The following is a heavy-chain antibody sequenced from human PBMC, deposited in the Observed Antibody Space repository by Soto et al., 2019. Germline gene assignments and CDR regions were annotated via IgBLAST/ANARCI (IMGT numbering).Heavy chain of an antibody. CDR2: IYYSGST. V-gene: IGHV4-30-4*01. D-gene: IGHD4-17*01. CDR3: ARQGDDYGDYVSWFDP. CDR1: GGSISSGDYY. J-gene: IGHJ5*02. Sequence: QVQLQESGPGLVKPSQTLSLTCTVSGGSISSGDYYWSWIRQPPGKGLEWIGYIYYSGSTYYNPSLKSRVTISVDTSKNQFSLKLSSVTAADTAVYYCARQGDDYGDYVSWFDPWGQGTLVTVSS.